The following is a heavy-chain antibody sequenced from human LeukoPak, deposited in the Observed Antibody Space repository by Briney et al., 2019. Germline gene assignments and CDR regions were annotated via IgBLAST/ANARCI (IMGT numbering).Heavy chain of an antibody. J-gene: IGHJ4*02. CDR3: ARGVPYDSWSGPHYSDY. D-gene: IGHD3-3*01. V-gene: IGHV3-7*01. CDR1: GFDFSGAY. CDR2: IKQDGSQE. Sequence: GGSLRLSCAASGFDFSGAYMNWVRQAPGKGLEWVAHIKQDGSQEYYVDSVKGRFTISRDSAKNSLYLQMNSLRAEDTAVYYCARGVPYDSWSGPHYSDYWGQGTLATVSS.